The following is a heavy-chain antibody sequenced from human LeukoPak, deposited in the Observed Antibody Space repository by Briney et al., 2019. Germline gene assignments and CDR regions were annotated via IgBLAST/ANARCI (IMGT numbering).Heavy chain of an antibody. CDR3: ARVRRDTYGHDAFDI. J-gene: IGHJ3*02. CDR1: GGSIRSFY. D-gene: IGHD5-18*01. CDR2: ISDSGST. Sequence: SETLSLTCTVSGGSIRSFYWTWIRQPPGKGLEWIAYISDSGSTNYNPYLESRVTISVDTSKNQVSLKLNSVTAADTAMYYCARVRRDTYGHDAFDIWGQGTMVTVSS. V-gene: IGHV4-59*01.